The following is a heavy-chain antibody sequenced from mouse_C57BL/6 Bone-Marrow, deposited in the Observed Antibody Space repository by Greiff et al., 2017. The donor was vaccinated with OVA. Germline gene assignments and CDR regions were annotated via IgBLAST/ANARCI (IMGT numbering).Heavy chain of an antibody. D-gene: IGHD2-3*01. CDR2: IRSKSSNYAT. CDR1: GFTFNTYA. Sequence: EVMLVESGGGLVQPKGSLKLSCAASGFTFNTYAMHWVRQAPGKGLEWVARIRSKSSNYATYYADSVKDRFTISRDDSQSMLYLQMNNLKTEDTAMYYCVREEENIGYDGYYFYAMDYWGQGTSVTVSS. CDR3: VREEENIGYDGYYFYAMDY. V-gene: IGHV10-3*01. J-gene: IGHJ4*01.